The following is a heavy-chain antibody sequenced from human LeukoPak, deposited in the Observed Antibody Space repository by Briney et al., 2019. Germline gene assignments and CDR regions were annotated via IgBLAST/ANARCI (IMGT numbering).Heavy chain of an antibody. J-gene: IGHJ4*02. V-gene: IGHV3-66*01. CDR2: IYSGGST. D-gene: IGHD5-18*01. CDR1: GFTVSSNY. Sequence: GGSLRLSCAASGFTVSSNYMSWVRQAPGKGLEWVSVIYSGGSTYYADSVKGRFTISRDNSKSTLYLQMNSLRAEDTAVYYCASWDYSYGYFDYWGQGTLVTVSS. CDR3: ASWDYSYGYFDY.